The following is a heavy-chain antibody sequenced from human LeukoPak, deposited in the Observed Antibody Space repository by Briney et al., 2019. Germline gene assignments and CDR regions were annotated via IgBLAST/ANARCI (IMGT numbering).Heavy chain of an antibody. D-gene: IGHD3-10*01. J-gene: IGHJ3*02. V-gene: IGHV3-74*01. Sequence: GGSLRLSCAASGFTFGSYGMQWVRQAPGKGLLWVSRITSDGSTSDYADSVMGRLTMSRDNAKNTVYLHMNSLGAEDTAVYYCARNMVRGYEDAFDIWGQGTMVTVSS. CDR1: GFTFGSYG. CDR2: ITSDGSTS. CDR3: ARNMVRGYEDAFDI.